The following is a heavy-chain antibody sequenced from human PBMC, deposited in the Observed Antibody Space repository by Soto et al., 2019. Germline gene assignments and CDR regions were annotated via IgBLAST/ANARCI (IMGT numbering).Heavy chain of an antibody. Sequence: TSETLSLTCTVSGCSISSGGYYWSWIRQHPGKGLEWIGYIYYSGSTYYNPSLKSRVTISVDTSKNQFSLKLSSVTAADTAVYYCARGKGPNWFDPWGQGTLVTVSS. J-gene: IGHJ5*02. CDR2: IYYSGST. V-gene: IGHV4-31*03. CDR3: ARGKGPNWFDP. CDR1: GCSISSGGYY.